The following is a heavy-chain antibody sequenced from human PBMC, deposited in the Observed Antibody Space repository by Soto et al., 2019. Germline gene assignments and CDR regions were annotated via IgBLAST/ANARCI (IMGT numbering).Heavy chain of an antibody. Sequence: QVQLVESGGGVVQPGRSLRLSCAASGFTLSSYGMHWVRQAPGKGLEWVAVISYDGSNKYYADSVKGRFTISRDNSKNTLYLQMNSLRAEDTAVYYCAKYVYSSGPTGFDYWGQGTLVTVSS. CDR1: GFTLSSYG. D-gene: IGHD6-19*01. CDR2: ISYDGSNK. V-gene: IGHV3-30*18. CDR3: AKYVYSSGPTGFDY. J-gene: IGHJ4*02.